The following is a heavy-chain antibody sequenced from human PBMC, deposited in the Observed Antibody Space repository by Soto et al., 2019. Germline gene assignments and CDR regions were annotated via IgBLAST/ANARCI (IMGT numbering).Heavy chain of an antibody. V-gene: IGHV3-53*04. CDR2: IYSGGST. Sequence: PGGSLRLSCAASGFTVSSNYMSWVRQAPGKGLEWVSVIYSGGSTYYADSVKGRFTISRHNSKNTLYLQMNSLRAEDTAVYYCAIDFYGDYGHYYYMAFWAKGTTVIGSS. D-gene: IGHD4-17*01. CDR3: AIDFYGDYGHYYYMAF. CDR1: GFTVSSNY. J-gene: IGHJ6*03.